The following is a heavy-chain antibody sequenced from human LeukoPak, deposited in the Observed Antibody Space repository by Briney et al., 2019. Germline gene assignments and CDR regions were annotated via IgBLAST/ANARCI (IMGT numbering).Heavy chain of an antibody. J-gene: IGHJ4*02. CDR1: GFTFSSYS. D-gene: IGHD1-26*01. Sequence: GGSLRLSCAASGFTFSSYSMNWVRQAPGKGLEWVSSISSSSSYIYYADSVKGRFTISRDNAKNSLYLQMNSLRAEDTAVYYCARVVGANFGYWGREPWSPSPQ. V-gene: IGHV3-21*01. CDR2: ISSSSSYI. CDR3: ARVVGANFGY.